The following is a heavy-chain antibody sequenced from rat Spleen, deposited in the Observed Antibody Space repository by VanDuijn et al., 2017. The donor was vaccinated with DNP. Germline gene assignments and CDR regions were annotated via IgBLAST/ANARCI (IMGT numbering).Heavy chain of an antibody. V-gene: IGHV5-27*01. J-gene: IGHJ2*01. CDR1: GFTFSYYG. D-gene: IGHD1-1*01. Sequence: EVQLVESGGGLVQPGRSLKLSCAASGFTFSYYGMAWVRQAPTKGLEWVASISTSGGSTYYRDSVKGRFTISRDNAKSTLYLQMDSLRSEDTATYYCATETNYYSGDVGYFDYWGQGVMVTVSS. CDR2: ISTSGGST. CDR3: ATETNYYSGDVGYFDY.